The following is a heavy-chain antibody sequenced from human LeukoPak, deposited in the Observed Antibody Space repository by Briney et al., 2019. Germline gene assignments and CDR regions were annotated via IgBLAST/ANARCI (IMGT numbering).Heavy chain of an antibody. Sequence: GGSLRLSCSASGFTLSSDAMHWVRQAPGQGLEYVSGISSNGGSTYYADSVKGRFTISRDNSKNTLYLQMSSLRPEDTAVYYCVKGGSSTWSWFDPWGQGTLVTASS. D-gene: IGHD6-13*01. J-gene: IGHJ5*02. CDR2: ISSNGGST. V-gene: IGHV3-64D*09. CDR3: VKGGSSTWSWFDP. CDR1: GFTLSSDA.